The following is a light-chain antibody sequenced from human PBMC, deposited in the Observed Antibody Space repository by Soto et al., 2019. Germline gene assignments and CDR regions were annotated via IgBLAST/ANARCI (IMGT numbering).Light chain of an antibody. Sequence: DIQMTQSPSSLSASVGDRVTITCQASQDISYYLNWYQQKPGKAPKLLIYDASNLETGVPSRFSGSGSWTDFTFTISSLQPEDIATYYCQQYDNLPWTFGQGTKVEIK. V-gene: IGKV1-33*01. J-gene: IGKJ1*01. CDR1: QDISYY. CDR2: DAS. CDR3: QQYDNLPWT.